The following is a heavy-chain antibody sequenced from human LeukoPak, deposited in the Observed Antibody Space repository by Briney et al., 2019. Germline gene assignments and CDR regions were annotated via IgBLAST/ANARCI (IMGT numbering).Heavy chain of an antibody. J-gene: IGHJ4*02. CDR1: GFTFSSYW. CDR3: AKDQRITMIVVVITPPDY. Sequence: GGSLRLSCAASGFTFSSYWMHWVRQAPGKGLVWVSRINTDGSSTSYADSVKGRFTISRDNSKNTLYLQMNSLRAEDTAVYYCAKDQRITMIVVVITPPDYWGQGTLVTVSS. CDR2: INTDGSST. D-gene: IGHD3-22*01. V-gene: IGHV3-74*01.